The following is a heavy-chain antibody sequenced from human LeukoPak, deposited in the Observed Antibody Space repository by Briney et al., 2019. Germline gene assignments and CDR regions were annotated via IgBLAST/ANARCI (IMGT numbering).Heavy chain of an antibody. Sequence: GASVKVSCKASGYTFTNYFMHWVRQAPGQGRVWMGIINPSGGSTSYAQKFQARVTMTRDTSTSTVYMELSSLRSEDTAVYYCARGGSSSSPFFDYWGQGTLVTVSS. CDR2: INPSGGST. CDR1: GYTFTNYF. CDR3: ARGGSSSSPFFDY. D-gene: IGHD6-13*01. V-gene: IGHV1-46*01. J-gene: IGHJ4*02.